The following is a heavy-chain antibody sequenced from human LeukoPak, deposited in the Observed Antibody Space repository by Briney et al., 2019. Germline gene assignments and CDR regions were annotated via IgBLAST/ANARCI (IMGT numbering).Heavy chain of an antibody. CDR3: ARREGIGRNSGSYYGLNENYFDY. CDR1: GGSFSGYY. Sequence: SETLSLTCAVYGGSFSGYYWSWIRQPPGKGLEWIGEINHSGSTNYNPSLKSRVTISVDTSKNQFSLKLSSVTAADTAVYYCARREGIGRNSGSYYGLNENYFDYWGQGTLVTVSS. J-gene: IGHJ4*02. D-gene: IGHD1-26*01. CDR2: INHSGST. V-gene: IGHV4-34*01.